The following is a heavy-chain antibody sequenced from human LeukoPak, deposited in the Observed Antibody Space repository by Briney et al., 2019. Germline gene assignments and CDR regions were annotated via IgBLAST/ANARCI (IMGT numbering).Heavy chain of an antibody. CDR3: ARERSTHAADI. CDR1: GSTFTDYY. CDR2: ISADSGNT. J-gene: IGHJ3*02. Sequence: ASVKVSCKASGSTFTDYYMHWVRQAPGQGLEWMGWISADSGNTNYAQKFQGRVTMTTDTSTNTAYMELRSLTSDDTAVFYCARERSTHAADIWGQGTLVTVSS. V-gene: IGHV1-18*04.